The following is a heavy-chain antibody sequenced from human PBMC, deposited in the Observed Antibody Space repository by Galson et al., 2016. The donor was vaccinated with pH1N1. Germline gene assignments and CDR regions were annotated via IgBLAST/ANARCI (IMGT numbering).Heavy chain of an antibody. CDR2: IGSSGNV. CDR3: AGGWGIGAAGTPDS. V-gene: IGHV3-11*01. CDR1: GFTLSDYY. D-gene: IGHD6-13*01. J-gene: IGHJ4*02. Sequence: SLRLSCAASGFTLSDYYMNWIRETPERGLEWLSSIGSSGNVAYADSVKGRFTISRDNAQNSLLLQMDSLRVDDTALYYCAGGWGIGAAGTPDSWGQGALVIVSS.